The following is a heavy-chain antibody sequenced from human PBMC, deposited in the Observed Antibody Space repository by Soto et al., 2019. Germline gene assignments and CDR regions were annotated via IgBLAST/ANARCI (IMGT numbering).Heavy chain of an antibody. V-gene: IGHV1-18*01. Sequence: QIQLVQSGAEVKKPGPPLKVSCKPSVNNFFDYVLTWVQQAPGKGLDGLGWVSPKGGNTDYARKVQSRVTMTTDTSTRTAYMELRGLRSDDTAVYYCARGRTVSSIGPLLVWGQGTLVSVSS. D-gene: IGHD1-1*01. CDR1: VNNFFDYV. CDR3: ARGRTVSSIGPLLV. J-gene: IGHJ1*01. CDR2: VSPKGGNT.